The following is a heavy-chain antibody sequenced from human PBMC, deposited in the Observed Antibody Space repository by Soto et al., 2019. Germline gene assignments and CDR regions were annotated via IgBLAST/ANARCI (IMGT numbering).Heavy chain of an antibody. J-gene: IGHJ6*02. Sequence: QVQLVESGGGVAQPGRSLRLSCTASGFTFSSYGMHWVRQAPGKGLERVAIIWYDGSNKYYADSVKGRFTISRDNSKNTLYLPMDSLRAEDTAVYYCARAPHYYYYGLDVWGQGTTVTVSS. V-gene: IGHV3-33*01. CDR1: GFTFSSYG. CDR2: IWYDGSNK. CDR3: ARAPHYYYYGLDV.